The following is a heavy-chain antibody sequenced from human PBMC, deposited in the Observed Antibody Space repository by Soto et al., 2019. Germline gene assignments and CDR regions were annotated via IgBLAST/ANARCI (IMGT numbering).Heavy chain of an antibody. CDR3: ARKFKNVDTAMAPDLYYYGMDV. CDR1: GGTFSSYT. CDR2: IIPILGIA. J-gene: IGHJ6*02. Sequence: QVQLVQSGAEVKKPGSSVKVSCKASGGTFSSYTISWVRQAPGQGLEWMGRIIPILGIANYAQKFQGRVTITADKSTSTAYMELSSLRSEDTAVYYCARKFKNVDTAMAPDLYYYGMDVWGQGTTVTVSS. D-gene: IGHD5-18*01. V-gene: IGHV1-69*02.